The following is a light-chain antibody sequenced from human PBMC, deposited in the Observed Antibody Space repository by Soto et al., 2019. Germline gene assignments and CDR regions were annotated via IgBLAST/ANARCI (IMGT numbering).Light chain of an antibody. V-gene: IGKV3-15*01. CDR1: QSVSSN. J-gene: IGKJ3*01. CDR3: QQYNKWPLFT. CDR2: SSS. Sequence: EIVLTQSPAILSVSPGRGATLSCRASQSVSSNLAWYQQRPGQAPRLLIYSSSTRATGIPARFSGSGSGTEFTLTISSLQSEDFAVYYCQQYNKWPLFTFGPGTRVHIK.